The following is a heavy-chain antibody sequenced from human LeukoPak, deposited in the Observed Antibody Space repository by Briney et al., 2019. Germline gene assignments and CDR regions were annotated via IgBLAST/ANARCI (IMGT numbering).Heavy chain of an antibody. CDR2: ISSNGDNI. Sequence: GGSLRLSCAASGFTFSNYAMSWVRQAPGKGLEWVSAISSNGDNIYYADSVKGRFTISRDNSKNTLYLQMNSLRAEDTAVYYCAKDFRGHIVVVTAIRGGFDYWGQGTLVTVSS. D-gene: IGHD2-21*02. CDR1: GFTFSNYA. V-gene: IGHV3-23*01. CDR3: AKDFRGHIVVVTAIRGGFDY. J-gene: IGHJ4*02.